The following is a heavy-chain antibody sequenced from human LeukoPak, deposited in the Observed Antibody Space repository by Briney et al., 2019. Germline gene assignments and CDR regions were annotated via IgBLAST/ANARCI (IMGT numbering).Heavy chain of an antibody. CDR2: INPSGGST. CDR3: ARDQGRRAQFDP. J-gene: IGHJ5*02. CDR1: GYTFTSYY. V-gene: IGHV1-46*01. Sequence: ASVKVSCKASGYTFTSYYMHWVRQAPGQGLEWMGIINPSGGSTSYAQKFRGRVTMTRDTSTSTVYMELSSLRSEDTAVYYCARDQGRRAQFDPWGQGTLVTVSS.